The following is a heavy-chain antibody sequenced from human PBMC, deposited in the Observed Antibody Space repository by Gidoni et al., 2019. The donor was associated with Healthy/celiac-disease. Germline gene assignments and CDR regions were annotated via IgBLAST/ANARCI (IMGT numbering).Heavy chain of an antibody. J-gene: IGHJ4*02. CDR1: GFTFSSYS. CDR3: ARGPYSSSWYFDYFDY. V-gene: IGHV3-21*01. D-gene: IGHD6-13*01. CDR2: ISSSSSYI. Sequence: EVQLVESGGGLVKPGGSLRLSCAASGFTFSSYSMNWVRQAPGKGLAWVSSISSSSSYIYYADSVKGRFTISRDNAKNSLYLQMNSLRAEDTAVYYCARGPYSSSWYFDYFDYWGQGTLVTVSS.